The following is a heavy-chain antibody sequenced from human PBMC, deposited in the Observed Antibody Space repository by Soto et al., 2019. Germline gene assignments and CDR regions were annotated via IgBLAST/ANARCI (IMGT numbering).Heavy chain of an antibody. J-gene: IGHJ4*02. V-gene: IGHV3-23*01. CDR3: AKDREYGSGSYSY. CDR2: ISGNGADT. D-gene: IGHD3-10*01. Sequence: GGSLRLSCVGSGYTFRPYAVAWVRRAPGKGLEWVSAISGNGADTYYADSVKGRFTILRDNSESTVYLQMDSLRADDTAVYYCAKDREYGSGSYSYWGQGTTVTVSS. CDR1: GYTFRPYA.